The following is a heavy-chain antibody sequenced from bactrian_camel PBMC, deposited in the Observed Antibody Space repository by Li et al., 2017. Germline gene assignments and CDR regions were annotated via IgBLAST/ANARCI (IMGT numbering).Heavy chain of an antibody. CDR2: LELDGTT. J-gene: IGHJ4*01. CDR1: GYTIGVSSLC. V-gene: IGHV3S55*01. D-gene: IGHD4*01. CDR3: AAGEGYRQIYSDLDVRDPLRDYDYKY. Sequence: HVQLVESGGSSVQAGGSLRLSCLISGYTIGVSSLCEAWFRQVPGKEREAVAGLELDGTTTYADSVKGRFTISKDIAKNTLYLQMNSLKPEDTAMYHCAAGEGYRQIYSDLDVRDPLRDYDYKYWGQGTQVTVS.